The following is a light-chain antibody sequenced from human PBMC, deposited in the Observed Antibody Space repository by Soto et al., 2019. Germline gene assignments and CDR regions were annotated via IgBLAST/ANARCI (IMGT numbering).Light chain of an antibody. CDR1: SSNIGAGYD. CDR3: QSYDTSLSGSV. Sequence: QSVLTQPPSVSGAPGQRVTISCTGTSSNIGAGYDVHWYQHLPGTAPKLLIYGNNDRPSGVPDRFSGSKSGTPASLAITGLQAEDEADYYCQSYDTSLSGSVFGRGTQLTVL. V-gene: IGLV1-40*01. CDR2: GNN. J-gene: IGLJ2*01.